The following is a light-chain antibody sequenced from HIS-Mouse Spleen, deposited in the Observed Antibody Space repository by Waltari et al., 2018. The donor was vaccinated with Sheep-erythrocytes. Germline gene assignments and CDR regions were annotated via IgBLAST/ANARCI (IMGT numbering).Light chain of an antibody. CDR2: SNN. J-gene: IGLJ1*01. CDR1: SSNSGCNT. V-gene: IGLV1-44*01. Sequence: QSVLTQPPSASGTPGQRVTISCSCSSSNSGCNTLNCYQHLPGTAPKLLIYSNNQRPSGVPDRFSGSKSGTSASLAISGLQSEDEADYYCAAWDDSLNGYVFGTGTKVTVL. CDR3: AAWDDSLNGYV.